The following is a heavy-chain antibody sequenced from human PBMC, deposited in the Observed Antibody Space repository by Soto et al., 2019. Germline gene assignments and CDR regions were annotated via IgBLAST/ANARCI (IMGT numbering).Heavy chain of an antibody. V-gene: IGHV3-73*01. J-gene: IGHJ4*02. CDR1: GFTFDGSA. CDR3: TGLDHDSNAYYPSEY. D-gene: IGHD3-22*01. CDR2: IRSKRNNYAT. Sequence: GESLKISCVASGFTFDGSAIHWVRQSSGKGLEWVGRIRSKRNNYATAYAASVEGRFAISRDDSKNTAYLQMNSLKTEDTAVYYCTGLDHDSNAYYPSEYWGQGTLVTVSS.